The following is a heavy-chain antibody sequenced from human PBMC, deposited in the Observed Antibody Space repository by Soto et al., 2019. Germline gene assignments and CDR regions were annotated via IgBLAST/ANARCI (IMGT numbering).Heavy chain of an antibody. CDR1: GYTLTSYA. CDR3: AREPLWFGEVIPYGMDV. Sequence: ASVKVSCKVSGYTLTSYAMHWVRQAPGQRLEWMGWINAGNGNTKYSQKFQGRVTITRDTSASTAYMELSSLRSEDTAVYYCAREPLWFGEVIPYGMDVWGQGTTVTVSS. J-gene: IGHJ6*02. CDR2: INAGNGNT. D-gene: IGHD3-10*01. V-gene: IGHV1-3*01.